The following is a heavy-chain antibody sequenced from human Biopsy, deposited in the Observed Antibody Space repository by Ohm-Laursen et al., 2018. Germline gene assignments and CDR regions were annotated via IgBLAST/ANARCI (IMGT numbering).Heavy chain of an antibody. Sequence: TLSLTCTVSGDSVGSGSFYWTWIRQPPGQGLEYIGYIYDRGSTANYNPSLESRVTMSVDMPKNQFSLKLSSVTAADTAIYYCARGMRSSGWPYFDSWGQGTLVTVSS. CDR2: IYDRGSTA. CDR1: GDSVGSGSFY. CDR3: ARGMRSSGWPYFDS. D-gene: IGHD6-19*01. V-gene: IGHV4-61*01. J-gene: IGHJ4*02.